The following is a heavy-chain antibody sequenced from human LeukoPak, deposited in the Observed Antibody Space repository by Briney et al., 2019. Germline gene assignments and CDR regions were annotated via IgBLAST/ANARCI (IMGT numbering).Heavy chain of an antibody. CDR2: IKEDGSEK. CDR1: GFTFSSYW. CDR3: AKALQVWLFGFDY. J-gene: IGHJ4*02. D-gene: IGHD5-18*01. V-gene: IGHV3-7*02. Sequence: GGSLRLSCGASGFTFSSYWMSWVRQVPGKGLEWVAKIKEDGSEKYYVDSVEGRFTISRDNAKNSLCLQMNSLRAEDTAVYYCAKALQVWLFGFDYWGQGTLVTVSS.